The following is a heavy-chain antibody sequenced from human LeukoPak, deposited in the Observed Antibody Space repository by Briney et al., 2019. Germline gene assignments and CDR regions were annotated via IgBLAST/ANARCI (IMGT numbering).Heavy chain of an antibody. V-gene: IGHV4-4*08. CDR3: ATGGGIAVAHA. J-gene: IGHJ4*02. D-gene: IGHD6-19*01. Sequence: SETLSLTCTVSGASMTSYYWNWVRQPPGKGLEWVGYVYHSGSTNYNPSLKSRVTIFVHTSDNQFSLKLSSVTAADTAAYYCATGGGIAVAHAWGQGIVVTVSS. CDR2: VYHSGST. CDR1: GASMTSYY.